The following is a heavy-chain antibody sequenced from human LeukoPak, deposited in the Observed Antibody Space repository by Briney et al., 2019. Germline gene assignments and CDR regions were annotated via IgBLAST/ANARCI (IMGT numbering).Heavy chain of an antibody. Sequence: SVKVSCKASGGTFSSYAISWVRQAPGQGLEWMGGIIPIFGTANYAQKFRGRVTMTRDMSTSTVYMELSSLRSEDTAVYYCAREAITIFGVVRTQTTYGPHRFDPWGQGTLVTVSS. CDR1: GGTFSSYA. V-gene: IGHV1-69*05. CDR2: IIPIFGTA. CDR3: AREAITIFGVVRTQTTYGPHRFDP. D-gene: IGHD3-3*01. J-gene: IGHJ5*02.